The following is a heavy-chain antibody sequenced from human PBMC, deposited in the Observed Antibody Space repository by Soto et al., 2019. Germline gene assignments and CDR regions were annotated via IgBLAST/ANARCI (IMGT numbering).Heavy chain of an antibody. D-gene: IGHD2-2*01. CDR1: GLIFNSYA. CDR3: SREMGYQRWYSLYV. Sequence: EVQLLESGGGLVQPGGSLRLSCVASGLIFNSYAMTWVRQAPGKGLEWVSSINGHGDSTYYTDSVKGRFTISRDNSKDRLYMQMNRPSVEGAAVYYCSREMGYQRWYSLYVWGQGTTFTVSS. CDR2: INGHGDST. J-gene: IGHJ6*02. V-gene: IGHV3-23*01.